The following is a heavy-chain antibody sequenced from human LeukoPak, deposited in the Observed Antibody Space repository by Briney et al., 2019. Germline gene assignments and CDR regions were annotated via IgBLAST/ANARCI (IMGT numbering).Heavy chain of an antibody. CDR3: ARDLLDY. Sequence: GGSLRLSCAASGFTFSFYNMNWVRQDPGKGVERVSYISRDSITTYYADSVKGRFTISRDNAKNSLYLQMNSLRDEDTAVYFCARDLLDYWGQGTLVTVSS. CDR1: GFTFSFYN. J-gene: IGHJ4*02. V-gene: IGHV3-48*02. CDR2: ISRDSITT.